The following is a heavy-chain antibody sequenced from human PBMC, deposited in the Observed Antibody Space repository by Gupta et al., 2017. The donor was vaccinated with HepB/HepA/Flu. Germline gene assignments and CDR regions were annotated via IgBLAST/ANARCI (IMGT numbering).Heavy chain of an antibody. J-gene: IGHJ3*02. Sequence: ATGKGLEWVSAIGTAGDTYYPGSVKGRFTISRENAKNSLYLQMNSLRAGDTAVYYCARGSYYYDSSGLDAFDIWGQGTMVTVSS. CDR2: IGTAGDT. V-gene: IGHV3-13*01. CDR3: ARGSYYYDSSGLDAFDI. D-gene: IGHD3-22*01.